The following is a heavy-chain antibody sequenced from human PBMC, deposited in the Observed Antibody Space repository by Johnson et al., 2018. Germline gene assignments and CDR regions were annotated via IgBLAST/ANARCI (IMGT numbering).Heavy chain of an antibody. CDR3: ARGFRDSSGKEYFQH. CDR2: MNPNSGNT. J-gene: IGHJ1*01. D-gene: IGHD3-22*01. V-gene: IGHV1-8*01. Sequence: QVQLVESGAEVKKPGASVKVSCKASGYTFASYDINWVRQATRQGLEWMGWMNPNSGNTGYAQKFQGRVTMTRNTSIGTAYMELSSLGSADTAVYYCARGFRDSSGKEYFQHWGQGTVITVSS. CDR1: GYTFASYD.